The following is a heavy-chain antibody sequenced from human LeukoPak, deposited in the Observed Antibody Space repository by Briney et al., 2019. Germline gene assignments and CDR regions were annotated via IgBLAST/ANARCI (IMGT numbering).Heavy chain of an antibody. V-gene: IGHV3-7*01. J-gene: IGHJ4*02. D-gene: IGHD5-12*01. CDR2: INQDGSEE. CDR3: VRDGGVSGYDLLDY. CDR1: GFTFSNYW. Sequence: GGSLRLSCAASGFTFSNYWMTWVRQAPGKGLEWVAHINQDGSEEHYMDSVKARFTISRDNAKNSLSLQMNSLRAEDTAVYYCVRDGGVSGYDLLDYWGQGTSVTVSS.